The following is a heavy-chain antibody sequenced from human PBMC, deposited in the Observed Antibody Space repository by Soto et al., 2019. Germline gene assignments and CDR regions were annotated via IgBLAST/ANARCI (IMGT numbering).Heavy chain of an antibody. CDR1: GGSFTDYT. CDR2: IDHTRAA. CDR3: ARGRDTPTLSKGNVFDP. D-gene: IGHD5-18*01. J-gene: IGHJ5*02. V-gene: IGHV4-34*02. Sequence: QVQLQQWGAGLLKPSETLSLTCAVHGGSFTDYTWSWIRQTPGKGLEWIGEIDHTRAAFFSPSLESRVTLSIAASKHQSSLMFWSVTAADTSMYFCARGRDTPTLSKGNVFDPWGQGTLVIVSS.